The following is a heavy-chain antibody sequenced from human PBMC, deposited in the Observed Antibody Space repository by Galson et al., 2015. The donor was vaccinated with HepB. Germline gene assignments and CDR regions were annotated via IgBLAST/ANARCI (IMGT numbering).Heavy chain of an antibody. D-gene: IGHD3-10*01. Sequence: SETLSLTCTVSGGSISSSSYYWGWIRQPPGKGLEWIGSIYYSGSTYYNPSLKSRVTISVDTSKNQFSLKLSSVTAADTAVYYCARLYYYGSGDFDYWGQGTLVTVSS. CDR3: ARLYYYGSGDFDY. CDR1: GGSISSSSYY. V-gene: IGHV4-39*01. CDR2: IYYSGST. J-gene: IGHJ4*02.